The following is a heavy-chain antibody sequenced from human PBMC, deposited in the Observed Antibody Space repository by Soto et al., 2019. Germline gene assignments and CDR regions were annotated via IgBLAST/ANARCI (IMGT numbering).Heavy chain of an antibody. V-gene: IGHV3-9*01. CDR1: GFTFDDYA. D-gene: IGHD2-8*01. J-gene: IGHJ4*02. CDR2: ISWNSGSI. Sequence: GGSLRLSCAASGFTFDDYAMHWVRQAPGKGLEWVSGISWNSGSIGYADSVKGRFTISRDNAKNSLYLQMNSLRAEDTALYYCAKARIGRDCTNGVCSPTIFDYWGQGTLVTVSS. CDR3: AKARIGRDCTNGVCSPTIFDY.